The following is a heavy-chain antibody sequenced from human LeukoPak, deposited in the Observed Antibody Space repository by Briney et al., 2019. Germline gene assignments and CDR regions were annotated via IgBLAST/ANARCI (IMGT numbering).Heavy chain of an antibody. J-gene: IGHJ4*02. CDR1: GVTVNSIY. CDR2: IYAGGDT. V-gene: IGHV3-66*01. CDR3: ARDLAPSVPTGGGNYFDY. Sequence: GSLRLSCAASGVTVNSIYMSWVRQAPGEGLEWVSVIYAGGDTYYAESVKGRFTISRDNSKNTVYLQMNSLRPEDTAIYYCARDLAPSVPTGGGNYFDYWGQGTLVTVAS. D-gene: IGHD4-17*01.